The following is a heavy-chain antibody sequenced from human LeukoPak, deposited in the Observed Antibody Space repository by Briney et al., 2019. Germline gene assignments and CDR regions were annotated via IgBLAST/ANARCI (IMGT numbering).Heavy chain of an antibody. J-gene: IGHJ4*02. CDR3: ARDWYCSGGSCYYLFSGFDY. CDR1: GFNFNSYG. V-gene: IGHV3-30*02. CDR2: IRYDGSNN. D-gene: IGHD2-15*01. Sequence: GSLRLSCAASGFNFNSYGMHWVRQAPGKGLEWVAFIRYDGSNNYYADSLKGRFTISRDNSKNTLYLQMNSLRAEDTAVYYCARDWYCSGGSCYYLFSGFDYWGQGTLVTVSS.